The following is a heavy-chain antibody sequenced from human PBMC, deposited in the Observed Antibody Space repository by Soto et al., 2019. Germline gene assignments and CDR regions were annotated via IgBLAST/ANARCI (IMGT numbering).Heavy chain of an antibody. J-gene: IGHJ4*02. CDR1: GFTFSSYA. D-gene: IGHD2-2*01. Sequence: PGESLKISCAASGFTFSSYAMSWVRQAPGKGLEWVSAISGSGGSTYYADSVKGRFTISRDNSKNTLYLQMNSLRAEDTAVYYCAKAEGSTSCYSYWGQGTLVTVSS. CDR3: AKAEGSTSCYSY. V-gene: IGHV3-23*01. CDR2: ISGSGGST.